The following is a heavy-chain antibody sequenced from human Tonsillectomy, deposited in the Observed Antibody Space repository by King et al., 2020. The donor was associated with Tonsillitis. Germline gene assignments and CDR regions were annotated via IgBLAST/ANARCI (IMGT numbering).Heavy chain of an antibody. CDR2: VYGSGST. V-gene: IGHV4-30-2*06. J-gene: IGHJ4*02. Sequence: LQLQESGSGLVKPSQTLSLTCTVSGDSISGVIYSWNWIRQSPGKGLEWIGSVYGSGSTSYNPSLKSRVTILVDRSKNQFSLKLRSVTAADTAMYYCAESMGERFFDHWGQGTLATVSS. CDR1: GDSISGVIYS. D-gene: IGHD3-16*01. CDR3: AESMGERFFDH.